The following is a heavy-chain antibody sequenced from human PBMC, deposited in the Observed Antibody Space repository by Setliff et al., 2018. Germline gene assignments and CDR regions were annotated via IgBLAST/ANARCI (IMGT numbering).Heavy chain of an antibody. V-gene: IGHV3-30*02. J-gene: IGHJ4*02. D-gene: IGHD2-8*01. CDR2: VRFDGSYK. Sequence: PGESLKISCAASGFVFGTYGMHWVRQAPGKGLDWVASVRFDGSYKVYADSVKGRFTISRDNSENTLFLQMTSLRPEDTGIYCCAKVKKPLIRGSGFDYWGRGTLVTVSS. CDR1: GFVFGTYG. CDR3: AKVKKPLIRGSGFDY.